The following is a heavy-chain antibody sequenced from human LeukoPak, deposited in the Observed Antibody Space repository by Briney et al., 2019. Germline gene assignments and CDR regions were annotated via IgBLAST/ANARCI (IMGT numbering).Heavy chain of an antibody. Sequence: SETLSLTCAVSGGSISSSNWWSWVRQPPGKGLEWIGEIYHSGSTNYNPSLKSRVTISVDKSKNQFSLKLSSVTAADTAVYYCATSGAISSSSRNARVSRYYYYYMDVWGKGTTVTVSS. CDR2: IYHSGST. V-gene: IGHV4-4*02. J-gene: IGHJ6*03. D-gene: IGHD6-13*01. CDR1: GGSISSSNW. CDR3: ATSGAISSSSRNARVSRYYYYYMDV.